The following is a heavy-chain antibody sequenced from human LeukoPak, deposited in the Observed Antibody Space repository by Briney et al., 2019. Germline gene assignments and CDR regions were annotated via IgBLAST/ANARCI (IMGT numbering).Heavy chain of an antibody. CDR1: GFTFSSYG. V-gene: IGHV3-30*02. Sequence: GGSLRLSCAASGFTFSSYGMHWVRQAPGKGLEWVAFIRYDGSNKYYADSVKGLFTISRDNSKNMLYLQMNRLRAEDTAVYYCAKGPRYCSSTSCYAFDYWGQGTLVTVSS. CDR2: IRYDGSNK. J-gene: IGHJ4*02. CDR3: AKGPRYCSSTSCYAFDY. D-gene: IGHD2-2*01.